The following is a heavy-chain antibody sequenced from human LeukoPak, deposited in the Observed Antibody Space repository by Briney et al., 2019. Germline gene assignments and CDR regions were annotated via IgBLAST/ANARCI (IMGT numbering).Heavy chain of an antibody. CDR3: ARDRLVRGGAQFDP. J-gene: IGHJ5*02. Sequence: GGSLRLSCAASGFTFSSYAMSWVRQAPGKGLEWVSAISGSGGSIYYADSVKGRFTISRDNAKNSLYLQMNSLRAEDTAVYYCARDRLVRGGAQFDPWGQGTLVTVSS. CDR2: ISGSGGSI. CDR1: GFTFSSYA. D-gene: IGHD3-10*01. V-gene: IGHV3-23*01.